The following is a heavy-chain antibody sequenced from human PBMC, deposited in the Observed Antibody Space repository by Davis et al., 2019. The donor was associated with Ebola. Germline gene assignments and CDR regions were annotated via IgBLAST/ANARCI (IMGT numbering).Heavy chain of an antibody. Sequence: SLKISCAASGFTFDDYAMHWVRQAPGKGLEWVSGISWNSGSIGYADSVKGRFTISRDNAKNSLYLQMNSLRAEDTALYYCAKDDTAMVTAVFDYWGQGTLVTVSS. CDR3: AKDDTAMVTAVFDY. CDR2: ISWNSGSI. D-gene: IGHD5-18*01. J-gene: IGHJ4*02. CDR1: GFTFDDYA. V-gene: IGHV3-9*01.